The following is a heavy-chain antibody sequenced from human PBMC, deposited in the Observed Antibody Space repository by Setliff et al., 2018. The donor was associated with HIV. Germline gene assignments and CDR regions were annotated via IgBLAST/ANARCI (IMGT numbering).Heavy chain of an antibody. CDR2: INPNSGGT. CDR3: ARDPGYRSTWYGVFDI. Sequence: GASVKVSCKAFGYTFTGYYMHWVRQAPGQGLEWMGWINPNSGGTNYAQKFQGRVNMTRDTSISTTYMELSRLRSDDTAVYYCARDPGYRSTWYGVFDIWGQGTMVTVSS. D-gene: IGHD6-13*01. V-gene: IGHV1-2*02. CDR1: GYTFTGYY. J-gene: IGHJ3*02.